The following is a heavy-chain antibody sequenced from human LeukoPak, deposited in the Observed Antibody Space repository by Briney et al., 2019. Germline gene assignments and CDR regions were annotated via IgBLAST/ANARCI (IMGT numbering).Heavy chain of an antibody. Sequence: PSETLSLTCIVSGGSISSSSYYWGWIRQPPGKGLEWIGSIYYSGSTYYNPSLKSRVTISVDTSKNQFSLKLSSVTAADTAVYYCASRLGRGRFDPWGQGTLVTVSS. CDR1: GGSISSSSYY. CDR3: ASRLGRGRFDP. CDR2: IYYSGST. V-gene: IGHV4-39*01. J-gene: IGHJ5*02.